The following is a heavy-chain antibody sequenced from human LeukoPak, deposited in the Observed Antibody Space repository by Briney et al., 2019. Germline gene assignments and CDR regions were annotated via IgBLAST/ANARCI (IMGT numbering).Heavy chain of an antibody. CDR1: GYSFTSYW. Sequence: GESLKISCKGSGYSFTSYWIGWVRQMPGKGLEWMGIIYPGDSDTRYSPSFQGQVTISADKSISTAYLQWSSLKASDTAMYYCASGRVYCSGGSCYSENWFDPWGQGTLVTVSS. CDR2: IYPGDSDT. J-gene: IGHJ5*02. D-gene: IGHD2-15*01. CDR3: ASGRVYCSGGSCYSENWFDP. V-gene: IGHV5-51*01.